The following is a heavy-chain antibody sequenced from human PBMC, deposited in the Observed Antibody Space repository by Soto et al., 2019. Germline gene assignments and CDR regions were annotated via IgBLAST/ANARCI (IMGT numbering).Heavy chain of an antibody. J-gene: IGHJ4*02. CDR1: GFTFSSYG. D-gene: IGHD4-17*01. CDR2: IWYDGSNK. V-gene: IGHV3-33*01. Sequence: GGSLRLSCAASGFTFSSYGMHWVRQAPGRGLEWVAVIWYDGSNKYYADSVKGRFTISRDNSKNTLYLQMNSLRAEDMAVYYCARAKDGDYVFDYWGKGTLVTVSS. CDR3: ARAKDGDYVFDY.